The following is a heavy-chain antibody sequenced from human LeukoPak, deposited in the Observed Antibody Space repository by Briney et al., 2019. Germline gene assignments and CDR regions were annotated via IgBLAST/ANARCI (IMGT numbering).Heavy chain of an antibody. CDR1: GYTFTGYY. J-gene: IGHJ4*02. Sequence: ASVKVSCKASGYTFTGYYMHWVRQAPGQGLEWMGWINPNSGGTNYARKFQGRVTMTRDTSISTAYMELSRLRSDDTAVYYCARGDYGDYQIFDYWGQGTLVTVSS. CDR3: ARGDYGDYQIFDY. D-gene: IGHD4-17*01. V-gene: IGHV1-2*02. CDR2: INPNSGGT.